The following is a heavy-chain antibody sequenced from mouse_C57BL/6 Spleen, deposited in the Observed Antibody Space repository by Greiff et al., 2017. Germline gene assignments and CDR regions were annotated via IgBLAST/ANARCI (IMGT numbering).Heavy chain of an antibody. J-gene: IGHJ4*01. D-gene: IGHD1-1*01. CDR1: GYTFTGYW. V-gene: IGHV1-9*01. Sequence: QVQLQQSGAELMKPGASVKLSCKATGYTFTGYWIEWVKQRPGHGLEWIGEILPGSGSTNYNEKFKGKATFTADTSSNPAYMQLSSLTTEDSAIYYCARGGVTTVVATDAMDYWGQGTSVTVSS. CDR2: ILPGSGST. CDR3: ARGGVTTVVATDAMDY.